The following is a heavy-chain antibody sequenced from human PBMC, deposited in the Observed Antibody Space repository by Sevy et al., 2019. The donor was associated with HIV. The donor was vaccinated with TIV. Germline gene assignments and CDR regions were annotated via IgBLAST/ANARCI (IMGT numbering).Heavy chain of an antibody. D-gene: IGHD6-13*01. CDR1: GGSISSSDYY. V-gene: IGHV4-39*01. CDR2: VYYSGST. Sequence: SETLSLTCTVSGGSISSSDYYWGWIRQPPGKGLEWIGSVYYSGSTYYNPSLKSRVTISVHTSKNQFSLKLSSVTAADTAVYYCARHLNKGAAAGTRQPLRPGGTSPPGKDAFDIWGQGTMVTVSS. CDR3: ARHLNKGAAAGTRQPLRPGGTSPPGKDAFDI. J-gene: IGHJ3*02.